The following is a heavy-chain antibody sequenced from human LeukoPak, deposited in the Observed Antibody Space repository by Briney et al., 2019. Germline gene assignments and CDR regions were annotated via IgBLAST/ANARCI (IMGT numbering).Heavy chain of an antibody. J-gene: IGHJ4*02. V-gene: IGHV3-21*01. D-gene: IGHD1-14*01. CDR2: ISSSSSYI. CDR1: GFTFSSYS. Sequence: GGSLRLSCAASGFTFSSYSMNWVRQAPGKGLEWVSSISSSSSYIYYADSVKGRFTISRDNAKNSLYLQMNSLRAEDTAVYYCARASNYDRKYFDYWGQGTLVTVSS. CDR3: ARASNYDRKYFDY.